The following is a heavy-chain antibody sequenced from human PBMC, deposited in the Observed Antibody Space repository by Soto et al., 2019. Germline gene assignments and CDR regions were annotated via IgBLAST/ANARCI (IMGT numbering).Heavy chain of an antibody. Sequence: PGGSLRLSCAASGFTFSSYAMSWVRQAPGKGLEWVSAISGSGGSTYYADSVKGRFTISRDNSKNTLYLQMNSLRAEDTAVYYCAKDYSGYYYYYYYGMDVWGQGTTVTVSS. CDR1: GFTFSSYA. CDR3: AKDYSGYYYYYYYGMDV. J-gene: IGHJ6*02. D-gene: IGHD5-12*01. CDR2: ISGSGGST. V-gene: IGHV3-23*01.